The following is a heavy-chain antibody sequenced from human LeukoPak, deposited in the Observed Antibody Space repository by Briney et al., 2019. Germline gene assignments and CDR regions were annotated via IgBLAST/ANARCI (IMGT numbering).Heavy chain of an antibody. CDR3: ARLVGAATDPFDY. V-gene: IGHV4-39*01. CDR1: GGSISSRTYY. J-gene: IGHJ4*02. D-gene: IGHD2-15*01. Sequence: SETLSFTCTVSGGSISSRTYYWGWIRQPPGKGLEWIRSIYFSGSTYYNPSLKSRVSVSVDTSKNQFSLKLSSVTAADTAVYYCARLVGAATDPFDYWGQGTLVTVSS. CDR2: IYFSGST.